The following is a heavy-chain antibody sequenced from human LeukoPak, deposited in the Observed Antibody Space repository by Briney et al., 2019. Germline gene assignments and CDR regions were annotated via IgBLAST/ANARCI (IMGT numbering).Heavy chain of an antibody. J-gene: IGHJ4*02. D-gene: IGHD3-22*01. CDR2: INPSGGST. Sequence: ASVKVSCKASGYTFTSYYMHWVRQAPGQGLEWMGIINPSGGSTSYAQKFQGRVTMTRDTSTSTVYMELSSLRSEDTAVYYCARDHFASQPREVPRDFYDSSGYYYVWASFDYWGQGTLVTGSS. V-gene: IGHV1-46*01. CDR3: ARDHFASQPREVPRDFYDSSGYYYVWASFDY. CDR1: GYTFTSYY.